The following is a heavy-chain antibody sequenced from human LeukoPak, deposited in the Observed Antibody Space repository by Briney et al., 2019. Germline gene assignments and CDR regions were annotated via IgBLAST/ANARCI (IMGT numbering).Heavy chain of an antibody. CDR3: VRLDGDYGSAEYFQH. CDR2: IYYSGST. D-gene: IGHD4-17*01. CDR1: GGSISSYY. Sequence: PSETLSLTCTVSGGSISSYYWSWIRQPPGKGLEWIGSIYYSGSTYYNPSLKSRVTISVDTSKNQFSLKLSSVTAADTAVYYCVRLDGDYGSAEYFQHWGQGTLVTVSS. J-gene: IGHJ1*01. V-gene: IGHV4-59*05.